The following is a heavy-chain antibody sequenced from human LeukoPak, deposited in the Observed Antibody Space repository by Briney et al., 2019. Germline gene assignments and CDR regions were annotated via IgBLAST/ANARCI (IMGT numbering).Heavy chain of an antibody. CDR1: GFTFSNNG. D-gene: IGHD6-6*01. CDR2: IRYDGSNK. V-gene: IGHV3-30*02. CDR3: ATRHSSSSGVDY. J-gene: IGHJ4*02. Sequence: GGSLRLSCAASGFTFSNNGMHWVRQAPGRGLEWVPFIRYDGSNKYYADSVKGRFTISRDNSKNTLYLQMNSLRAEDTAVYHCATRHSSSSGVDYWGQGTLVTVSS.